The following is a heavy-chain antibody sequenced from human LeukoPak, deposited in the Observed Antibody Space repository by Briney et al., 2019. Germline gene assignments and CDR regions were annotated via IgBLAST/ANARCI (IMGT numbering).Heavy chain of an antibody. CDR3: AKRGGLPPLDYYYYYMDV. CDR1: GFTFSSFA. J-gene: IGHJ6*03. D-gene: IGHD2-21*02. V-gene: IGHV3-23*01. CDR2: ISGSGSTT. Sequence: GGSLRLSCAASGFTFSSFAMSWVRQAPGKGLEWVSAISGSGSTTYYADSVKGRFTISRDNSKNTLYLQMHSLRAEDTAVYYCAKRGGLPPLDYYYYYMDVWGKGTTVTVSS.